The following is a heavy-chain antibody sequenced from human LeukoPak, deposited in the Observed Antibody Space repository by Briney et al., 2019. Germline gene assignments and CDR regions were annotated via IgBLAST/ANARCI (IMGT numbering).Heavy chain of an antibody. CDR1: GGSISSGDSS. CDR2: IYHSGST. Sequence: TLSLTCAVSGGSISSGDSSWSWIRQPPGKGLEWIRYIYHSGSTYYNPSLKSRVTISVDRSKNQFSLKLSSVTAADTAVYYCASTIAMAGSSFDYWGQGTLVTVSS. CDR3: ASTIAMAGSSFDY. V-gene: IGHV4-30-2*01. J-gene: IGHJ4*02. D-gene: IGHD6-19*01.